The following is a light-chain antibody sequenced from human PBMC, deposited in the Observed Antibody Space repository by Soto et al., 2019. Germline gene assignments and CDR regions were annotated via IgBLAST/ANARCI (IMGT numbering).Light chain of an antibody. CDR1: QGVRRD. J-gene: IGKJ4*01. CDR3: LQDYSYPLT. CDR2: AAS. V-gene: IGKV1-6*02. Sequence: AIQVTQSPSSLSASVGDKITITFRTSQGVRRDLGWYQQKPGEAPKFLMFAASSLQSAAPLRFSGSGSGTEFTLNINSLQPDDFATYFCLQDYSYPLTFGGGTRVEIK.